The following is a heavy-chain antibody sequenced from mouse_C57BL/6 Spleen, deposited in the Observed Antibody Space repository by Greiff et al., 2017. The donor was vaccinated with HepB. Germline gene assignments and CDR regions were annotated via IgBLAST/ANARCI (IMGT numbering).Heavy chain of an antibody. Sequence: DVKLQESGPGLVKPSQSLSLTCSVPGYSITSGYYWNWIRQFPGNKLEWMGYISYDGSNNYNPSLKNRISITRDTSKNQFFLKLNSVTTEDTATYYCARERLDGTYYYAMDYWGQGTSVTVSS. J-gene: IGHJ4*01. CDR2: ISYDGSN. V-gene: IGHV3-6*01. CDR1: GYSITSGYY. D-gene: IGHD2-3*01. CDR3: ARERLDGTYYYAMDY.